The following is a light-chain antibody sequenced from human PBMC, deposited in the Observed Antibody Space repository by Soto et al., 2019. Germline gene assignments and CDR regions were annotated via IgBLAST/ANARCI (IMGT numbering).Light chain of an antibody. CDR1: QSVSSSY. J-gene: IGKJ1*01. CDR3: QQDYNLPGT. Sequence: PGDRVTLSCRASQSVSSSYLPWYQQKPGQAPRLLIYGASTRATGIPARFSGSGSGTDFTLTISSLQPEDFAVYYCQQDYNLPGTFGQGTKVEIK. CDR2: GAS. V-gene: IGKV3D-7*01.